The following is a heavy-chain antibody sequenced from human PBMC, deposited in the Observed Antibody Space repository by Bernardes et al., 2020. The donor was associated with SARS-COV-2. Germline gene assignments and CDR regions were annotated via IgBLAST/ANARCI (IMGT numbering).Heavy chain of an antibody. J-gene: IGHJ6*02. Sequence: SLRLSCAASGFTFSSYGMHWVRQAPGKGLEWVAVISYDGSNKYYADSVKGRFTISRDNSKNTLYLQMNSLRAEDTAVYYCAGEQYDFWSGYYYYYGMDVWGQGTTVTVSS. CDR3: AGEQYDFWSGYYYYYGMDV. D-gene: IGHD3-3*01. V-gene: IGHV3-30*03. CDR2: ISYDGSNK. CDR1: GFTFSSYG.